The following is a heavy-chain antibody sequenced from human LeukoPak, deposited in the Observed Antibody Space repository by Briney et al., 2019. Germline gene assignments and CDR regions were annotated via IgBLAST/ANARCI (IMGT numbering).Heavy chain of an antibody. CDR3: AKEGAFRDFDY. CDR1: GFTFSSYA. Sequence: GGSLRLSCTASGFTFSSYAMDWVRQAPGKGLEWVAFIRYDGNEKYSADSVKGRFTISRDNSKNTLYLQMNSLRAEDTAFYYCAKEGAFRDFDYWGQGTLVTVSS. J-gene: IGHJ4*02. V-gene: IGHV3-30*02. D-gene: IGHD3-16*01. CDR2: IRYDGNEK.